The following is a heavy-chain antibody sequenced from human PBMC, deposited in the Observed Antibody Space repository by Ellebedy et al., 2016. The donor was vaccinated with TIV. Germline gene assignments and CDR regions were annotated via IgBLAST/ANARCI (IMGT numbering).Heavy chain of an antibody. V-gene: IGHV3-23*01. J-gene: IGHJ4*02. CDR3: ARDQVYGIQLWFDY. Sequence: GESLKISCVASGFTFGSYAMSWVRQAPGKGLEWVSSISGSGGSTYYADSVKGRFTISRDNSKNTLYLQMNSLRAEDTAVYYCARDQVYGIQLWFDYWGQGTLVTVSS. D-gene: IGHD5-18*01. CDR2: ISGSGGST. CDR1: GFTFGSYA.